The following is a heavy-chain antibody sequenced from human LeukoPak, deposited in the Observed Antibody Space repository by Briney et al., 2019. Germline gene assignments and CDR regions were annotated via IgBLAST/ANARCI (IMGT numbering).Heavy chain of an antibody. CDR3: AIQITMIVVVPYFDY. CDR2: ISSSGSTI. Sequence: GGSLRLSCAASGLTFSDYYMTWIRQAPGKGLEWVAYISSSGSTIYSADSVKGRFTVSRDNAKNSLFLHMNSLRAEDTAIYYCAIQITMIVVVPYFDYWGKGTLVTVSS. V-gene: IGHV3-11*04. D-gene: IGHD3-22*01. CDR1: GLTFSDYY. J-gene: IGHJ4*02.